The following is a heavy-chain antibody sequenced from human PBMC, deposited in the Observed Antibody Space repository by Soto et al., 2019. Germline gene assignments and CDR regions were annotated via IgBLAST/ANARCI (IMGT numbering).Heavy chain of an antibody. Sequence: NPSETLSLTCFVSGGSVSRGSYYWTWIRQPPGKGLEWIGYILDSGTTDYNPSLKSRVTMSVDTSKNQFSLNLRSVTAADTAVYYCARQRVLPAQYYFDSWGQGVVVTVS. CDR1: GGSVSRGSYY. CDR2: ILDSGTT. CDR3: ARQRVLPAQYYFDS. D-gene: IGHD6-13*01. V-gene: IGHV4-61*01. J-gene: IGHJ4*02.